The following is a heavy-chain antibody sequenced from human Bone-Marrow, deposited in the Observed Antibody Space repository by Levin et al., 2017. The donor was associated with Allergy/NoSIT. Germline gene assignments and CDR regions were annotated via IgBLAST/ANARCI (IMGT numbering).Heavy chain of an antibody. Sequence: GGSLRLSCSASGFTFNKNTMQWVRQAPGKGLEHVSAISNNGGRTYYTDSVKGRFTISRDNSKNTLYLQMSSLRPEDTAMYYCVKNGDYGELGNWGQGTLVTVSS. CDR3: VKNGDYGELGN. J-gene: IGHJ4*02. CDR1: GFTFNKNT. D-gene: IGHD4-17*01. V-gene: IGHV3-64D*06. CDR2: ISNNGGRT.